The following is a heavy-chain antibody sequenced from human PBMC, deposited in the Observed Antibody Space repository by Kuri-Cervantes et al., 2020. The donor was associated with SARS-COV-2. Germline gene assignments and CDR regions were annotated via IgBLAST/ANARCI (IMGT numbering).Heavy chain of an antibody. J-gene: IGHJ4*02. V-gene: IGHV3-11*04. CDR1: GFTFSDYY. CDR3: ARGNTAQGYFDY. Sequence: GESLKISCAASGFTFSDYYMSWIRQAPGKGLEWVSYISSSGSTIYYADSVKGRFTISRDNAKNSLYLQMNSLRAEDTAVYYCARGNTAQGYFDYWGQGTLVTVSS. CDR2: ISSSGSTI. D-gene: IGHD1/OR15-1a*01.